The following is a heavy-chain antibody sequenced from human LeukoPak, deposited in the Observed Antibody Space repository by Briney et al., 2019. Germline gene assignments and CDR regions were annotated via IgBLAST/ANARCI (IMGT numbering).Heavy chain of an antibody. CDR2: ISGSSGTT. V-gene: IGHV3-23*01. D-gene: IGHD1-14*01. Sequence: PGRSLSLSCAASGFTFSTFAMSWVRQAPGKGPKWVSSISGSSGTTYYADSVKGRFSISRDTSKKKLYLQMNSLRAEDTGVYYCVSGGFRHFAYWRLGTLVTVSS. CDR3: VSGGFRHFAY. CDR1: GFTFSTFA. J-gene: IGHJ4*02.